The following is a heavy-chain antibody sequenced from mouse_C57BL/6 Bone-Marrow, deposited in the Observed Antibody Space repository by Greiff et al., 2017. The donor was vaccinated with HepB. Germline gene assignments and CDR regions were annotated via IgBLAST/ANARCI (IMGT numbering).Heavy chain of an antibody. J-gene: IGHJ1*03. CDR3: TFPHYYGSSWYFDV. Sequence: VQLQQSGAELVRPGASVKLSCTASGFNIKDDYMHWVKQRPEQGLEWIGWIDPENGDTEYASKFQGKATITADTSSNTAYLQLSSLTSEDTAVYYCTFPHYYGSSWYFDVWGTGTTVTVSS. D-gene: IGHD1-1*01. CDR2: IDPENGDT. V-gene: IGHV14-4*01. CDR1: GFNIKDDY.